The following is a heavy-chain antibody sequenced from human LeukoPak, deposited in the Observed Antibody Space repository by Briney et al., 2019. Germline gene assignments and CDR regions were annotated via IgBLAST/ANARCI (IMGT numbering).Heavy chain of an antibody. CDR2: TYYRSTWYN. CDR3: ARRLTQYDCFDP. D-gene: IGHD2-2*01. Sequence: SQTLSLACAISGDSVSSNSVTWNWIRQSPSRGLEWLGRTYYRSTWYNDYAVSVRGRITVNPDTSKNQFSPHLNSVTPEDTAVYYCARRLTQYDCFDPWGQGILVTVSS. J-gene: IGHJ5*02. CDR1: GDSVSSNSVT. V-gene: IGHV6-1*01.